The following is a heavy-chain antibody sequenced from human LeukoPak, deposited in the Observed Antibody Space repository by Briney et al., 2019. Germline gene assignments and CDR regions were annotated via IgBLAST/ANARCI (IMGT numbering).Heavy chain of an antibody. J-gene: IGHJ6*02. CDR2: IYYSGST. D-gene: IGHD2-8*01. CDR1: GGSISSSSYY. CDR3: ARDSNPHGDYYYGMDV. V-gene: IGHV4-39*07. Sequence: PSETLSLTCTVSGGSISSSSYYWGWIRQPPGKGLEWIGSIYYSGSTYYNPSLKSRVTISVDTSKNQFSLKLSSVTAADTAVYYCARDSNPHGDYYYGMDVWGQGTTVTVSS.